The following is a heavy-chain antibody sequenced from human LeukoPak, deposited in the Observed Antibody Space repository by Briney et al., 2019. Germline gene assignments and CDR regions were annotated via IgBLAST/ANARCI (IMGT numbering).Heavy chain of an antibody. CDR3: ARESNFVSAFDV. Sequence: PPQTLSLTCTVSGASVSRGDYYWGWIRQHPGKGLEWIGYIYYSGSTYYNPSLKSRVTMSVDTSKNQFSLNLTSVTAADTAVYYCARESNFVSAFDVWGRGTTVTVSS. CDR1: GASVSRGDYY. D-gene: IGHD3-16*01. V-gene: IGHV4-31*03. CDR2: IYYSGST. J-gene: IGHJ6*02.